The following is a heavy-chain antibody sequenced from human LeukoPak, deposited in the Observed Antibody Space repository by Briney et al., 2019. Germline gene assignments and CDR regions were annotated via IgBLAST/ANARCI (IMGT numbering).Heavy chain of an antibody. CDR2: ISGSGGST. CDR1: GFTFSSKW. D-gene: IGHD6-6*01. Sequence: GGSLRLSCAASGFTFSSKWMSWVRQAPGKGLEWVSAISGSGGSTYYADSVKGRFTISRDNSKNTLYLQMNSLRAEDTAVYYCAKGSLGIAARPSFFDPWGQGTLVTVSS. J-gene: IGHJ5*02. V-gene: IGHV3-23*01. CDR3: AKGSLGIAARPSFFDP.